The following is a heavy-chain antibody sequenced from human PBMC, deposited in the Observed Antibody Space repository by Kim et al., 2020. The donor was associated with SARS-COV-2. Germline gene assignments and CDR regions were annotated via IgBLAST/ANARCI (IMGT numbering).Heavy chain of an antibody. D-gene: IGHD2-15*01. CDR2: IYYSGST. V-gene: IGHV4-59*08. Sequence: SETLSLTCTVSGGSISSYYWSWIRQPPGKGLEWIGYIYYSGSTNYNPSLKSRVTISVDTSKNQFSLKLSSVTAADTAVYYCARHVNGGNPTDYYFDYWGQGTLVTVSS. CDR3: ARHVNGGNPTDYYFDY. CDR1: GGSISSYY. J-gene: IGHJ4*02.